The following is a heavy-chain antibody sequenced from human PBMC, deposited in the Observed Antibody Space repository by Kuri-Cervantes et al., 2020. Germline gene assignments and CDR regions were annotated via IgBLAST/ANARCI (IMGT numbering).Heavy chain of an antibody. CDR3: ARKGQTYYYGSGSYYRASYYFDY. Sequence: ESLKISCTVSGGSISSSSYYWGWIRQPPGKGLEWIGSIYYSGSTYYNPSLKSRVTISVDTSKNQFSLKLSSVTAADTAVYYCARKGQTYYYGSGSYYRASYYFDYWGQGTLVTVSS. J-gene: IGHJ4*02. CDR2: IYYSGST. V-gene: IGHV4-39*07. CDR1: GGSISSSSYY. D-gene: IGHD3-10*01.